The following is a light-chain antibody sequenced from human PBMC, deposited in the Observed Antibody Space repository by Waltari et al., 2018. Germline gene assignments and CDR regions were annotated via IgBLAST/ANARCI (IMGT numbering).Light chain of an antibody. CDR1: SRDVGSSNL. CDR2: EVR. CDR3: YSYAGGSV. Sequence: QSALTQPASVSGSPGQSITISCTGTSRDVGSSNLFSWYRQPPGKAPKLIIYEVRKRPSGVSNRFSGSKSGNTASLTISGLQAEDEADYYCYSYAGGSVFGTGTKVTVL. V-gene: IGLV2-23*02. J-gene: IGLJ1*01.